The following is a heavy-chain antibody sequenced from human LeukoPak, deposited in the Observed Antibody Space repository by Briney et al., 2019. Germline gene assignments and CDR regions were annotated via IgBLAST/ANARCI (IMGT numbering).Heavy chain of an antibody. Sequence: VKVSCKASGYTFTSYGISWVRQAPGQGLEWMGWISAYNGNTNYAQKFQGRVTITADKSTSTAYMELSSLRSEDTAVYYCARVGPAAMPYYYMDVWGKGTTVTVSS. CDR3: ARVGPAAMPYYYMDV. V-gene: IGHV1-18*01. CDR1: GYTFTSYG. CDR2: ISAYNGNT. D-gene: IGHD2-2*01. J-gene: IGHJ6*03.